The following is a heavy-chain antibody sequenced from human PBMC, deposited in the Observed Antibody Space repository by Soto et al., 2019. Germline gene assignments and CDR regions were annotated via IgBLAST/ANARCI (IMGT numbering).Heavy chain of an antibody. J-gene: IGHJ4*02. Sequence: GESLKISCKGSGYSFTSYWISWVRQMPGKGLEWMGRIDPSDSYTNYSPSFQGHVTISADKSISTAYLQWSSLKASDTAMYYCARLNTGYDSSGYSDYWGQGTLVTVSS. CDR2: IDPSDSYT. CDR3: ARLNTGYDSSGYSDY. CDR1: GYSFTSYW. D-gene: IGHD3-22*01. V-gene: IGHV5-10-1*01.